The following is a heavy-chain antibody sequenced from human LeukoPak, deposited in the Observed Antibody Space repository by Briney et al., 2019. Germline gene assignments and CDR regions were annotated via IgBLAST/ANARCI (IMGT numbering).Heavy chain of an antibody. Sequence: SVKVSCKASGYTFTGYYMHWVRQAPGQGLEWMGGIIPIFGTANYAQKFQGRVTITADKSTSTAYMELSSLRSEDTAVYYCARDFYVEMATIFDYWGQGTLVTVSS. CDR3: ARDFYVEMATIFDY. CDR2: IIPIFGTA. D-gene: IGHD5-24*01. V-gene: IGHV1-69*06. CDR1: GYTFTGYY. J-gene: IGHJ4*02.